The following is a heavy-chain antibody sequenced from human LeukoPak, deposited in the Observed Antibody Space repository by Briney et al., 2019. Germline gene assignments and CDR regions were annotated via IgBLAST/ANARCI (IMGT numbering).Heavy chain of an antibody. V-gene: IGHV4-39*01. CDR1: GGSISSSSYY. J-gene: IGHJ5*02. Sequence: SETLSLTCTVSGGSISSSSYYWGWIRQPPGKGLEWIGSIYYSGSTYYNPSLKSRVTISVDTSKNQFSLKLSSVTAADTAVYYCARLQGIGWFDPWGQGTLVTVSS. CDR2: IYYSGST. CDR3: ARLQGIGWFDP.